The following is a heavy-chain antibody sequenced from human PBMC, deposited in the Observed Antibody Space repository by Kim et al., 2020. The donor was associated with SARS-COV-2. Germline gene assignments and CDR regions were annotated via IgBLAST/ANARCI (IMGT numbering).Heavy chain of an antibody. Sequence: AQKLQGRVTMTTDTSTSTAYVELRSLRSDDTAVYYCARDYGGNLGDAFDIWGQGTMVTVSS. D-gene: IGHD4-17*01. V-gene: IGHV1-18*01. CDR3: ARDYGGNLGDAFDI. J-gene: IGHJ3*02.